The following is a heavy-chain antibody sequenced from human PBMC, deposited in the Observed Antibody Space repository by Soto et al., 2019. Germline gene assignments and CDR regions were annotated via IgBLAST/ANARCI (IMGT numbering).Heavy chain of an antibody. Sequence: QVQLQESGPGLVEPSQTLSLTCTVSGGSISSGGYFWSWIRQPPGKGLEWIGHVYNIGSTYSNPSLTRRVTISVDTSKNQLSRRLSFVTAADTAVYYCARGPAGDKVDYWGQGTLVTVSS. V-gene: IGHV4-30-4*01. D-gene: IGHD7-27*01. CDR2: VYNIGST. CDR3: ARGPAGDKVDY. J-gene: IGHJ4*02. CDR1: GGSISSGGYF.